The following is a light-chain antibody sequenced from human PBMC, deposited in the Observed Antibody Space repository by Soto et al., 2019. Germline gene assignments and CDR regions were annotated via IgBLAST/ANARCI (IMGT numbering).Light chain of an antibody. V-gene: IGKV3-15*01. CDR2: GSS. J-gene: IGKJ1*01. CDR1: QSVSSN. CDR3: QQYNNWPPWT. Sequence: EIVMTQSPATLSVSPGERATLSYRASQSVSSNLAWYQQKPGQAPRLLIYGSSNSATGIPARFSGSGSGTEFTLTISSLQSEDFAVYYCQQYNNWPPWTFGQGTKVEIK.